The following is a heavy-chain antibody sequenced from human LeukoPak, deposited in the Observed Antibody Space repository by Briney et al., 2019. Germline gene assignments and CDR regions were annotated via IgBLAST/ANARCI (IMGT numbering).Heavy chain of an antibody. CDR1: GCTFTDYY. Sequence: ASVKVSCKASGCTFTDYYIHWVRQAPGQGLEWMGWINPNSGGTKYAQKFQGRVTMTTDTSISTAYMEMSRLTSDDTAVYYCARDAHNGYEFHDWFDPWGQGALVTVSS. J-gene: IGHJ5*02. V-gene: IGHV1-2*02. CDR3: ARDAHNGYEFHDWFDP. D-gene: IGHD5-12*01. CDR2: INPNSGGT.